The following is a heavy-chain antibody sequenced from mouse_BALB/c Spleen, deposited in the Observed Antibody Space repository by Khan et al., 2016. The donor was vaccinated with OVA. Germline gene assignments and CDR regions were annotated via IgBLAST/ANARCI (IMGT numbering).Heavy chain of an antibody. CDR1: GYSITSDYA. J-gene: IGHJ2*01. CDR3: ARIDGGDFDY. D-gene: IGHD2-3*01. Sequence: EVKLEVSGPGLVKPSLSLSLTCSVTGYSITSDYAWNWIRLFPGHKLEWMGSISYSGTTMYNPSLKSRFSITRDTAKNQFFLQLNSVTPWDTAAYYCARIDGGDFDYWGQGTTLTVSS. V-gene: IGHV3-2*02. CDR2: ISYSGTT.